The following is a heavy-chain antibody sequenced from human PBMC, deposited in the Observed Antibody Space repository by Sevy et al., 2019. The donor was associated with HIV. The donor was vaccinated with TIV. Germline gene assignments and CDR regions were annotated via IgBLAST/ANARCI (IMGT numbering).Heavy chain of an antibody. CDR3: ARDLEIGNSGSLYYYYYGMDV. Sequence: GGSLRLSCAASGFTFSSYAMHWVRQAPGKGLEWVAVISYEGSNKYYADSVKGRFTVSRDNSKNTLYLQMNSLRAEDTAVYYCARDLEIGNSGSLYYYYYGMDVWGQGTTVTVSS. CDR1: GFTFSSYA. D-gene: IGHD1-26*01. J-gene: IGHJ6*02. V-gene: IGHV3-30*01. CDR2: ISYEGSNK.